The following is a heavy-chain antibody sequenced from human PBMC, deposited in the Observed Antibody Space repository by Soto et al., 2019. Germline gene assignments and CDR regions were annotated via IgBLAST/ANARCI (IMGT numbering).Heavy chain of an antibody. J-gene: IGHJ5*02. CDR1: GGSFSGYY. CDR3: ASCGVVVAATLVCNWFDP. CDR2: INHSGST. D-gene: IGHD2-15*01. Sequence: SETLSLTCAVYGGSFSGYYWSWIRQPPGKGLEWIGEINHSGSTNYNPSLKSRVTISVDTSKNQFSLKLSSVTAADTAVYYCASCGVVVAATLVCNWFDPWGQGTLVTVSS. V-gene: IGHV4-34*01.